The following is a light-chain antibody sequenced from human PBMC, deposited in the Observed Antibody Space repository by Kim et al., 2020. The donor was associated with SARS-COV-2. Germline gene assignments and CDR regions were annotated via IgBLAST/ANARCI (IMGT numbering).Light chain of an antibody. CDR3: QKTNTFPLT. CDR2: AAS. V-gene: IGKV1D-12*01. Sequence: AVGDRVPITCRASQGIRSWLAWYQQKPGKAPKLLIYAASTLQGGVPSRFSGSGSETDFTLTIDNLQPEDFATYYCQKTNTFPLTFGGGTKVDIK. CDR1: QGIRSW. J-gene: IGKJ4*01.